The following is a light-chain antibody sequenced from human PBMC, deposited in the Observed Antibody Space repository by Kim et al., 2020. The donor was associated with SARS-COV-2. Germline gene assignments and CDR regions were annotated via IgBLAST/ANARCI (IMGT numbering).Light chain of an antibody. CDR1: EDVGGW. CDR3: LQTVNFPYT. Sequence: ASGGHRVTSSCRASEDVGGWLAWYQQRPGSGSTLLIYSASTLDRGVPSRFSGSGSATDFTLTISSLQPEDVATYYCLQTVNFPYTFGQGTKLEI. J-gene: IGKJ2*01. CDR2: SAS. V-gene: IGKV1-12*02.